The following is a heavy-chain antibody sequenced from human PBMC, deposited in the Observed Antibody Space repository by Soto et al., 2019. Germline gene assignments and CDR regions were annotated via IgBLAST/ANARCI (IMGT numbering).Heavy chain of an antibody. CDR1: GFTFSSYW. CDR2: IKQDGSEK. J-gene: IGHJ3*02. V-gene: IGHV3-7*01. CDR3: ARYYDFWSGYYNDAFDI. Sequence: GGSLRLSCAASGFTFSSYWMSWVRQAPGKGLEWVANIKQDGSEKYYVDSVKGRFTISRDNAKNSLYLQMNSLRAEDTAVYYCARYYDFWSGYYNDAFDIWGQGTMVTVSS. D-gene: IGHD3-3*01.